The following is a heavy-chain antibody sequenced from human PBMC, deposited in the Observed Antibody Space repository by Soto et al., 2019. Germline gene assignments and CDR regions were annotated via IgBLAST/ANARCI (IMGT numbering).Heavy chain of an antibody. D-gene: IGHD2-2*01. CDR2: IIPIFGTA. CDR1: GGTFSSYA. V-gene: IGHV1-69*13. J-gene: IGHJ6*02. CDR3: ARARYQLPQTYYYGMDV. Sequence: ASVKVSCKASGGTFSSYAISWVRQAPGQGLEWMGGIIPIFGTANYAQKFQGRVTITADESTSTAYMELSSLRSEDTAVYYCARARYQLPQTYYYGMDVWGQGTTVTVSS.